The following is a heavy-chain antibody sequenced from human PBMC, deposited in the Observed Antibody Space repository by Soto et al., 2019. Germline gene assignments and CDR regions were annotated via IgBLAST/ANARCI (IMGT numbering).Heavy chain of an antibody. CDR2: IIPTFGTA. CDR1: GGTFSSSA. Sequence: QVQLVQSGAEMRAPGSSVKVSCKASGGTFSSSAINWLRQAPGQGPEWMGGIIPTFGTANYIEKFRGRVTITADTATSTAYMEVSSLTSEDTAMNFCARSETAGHRGFDIWGQGTMVTVSS. V-gene: IGHV1-69*06. CDR3: ARSETAGHRGFDI. J-gene: IGHJ3*02. D-gene: IGHD6-19*01.